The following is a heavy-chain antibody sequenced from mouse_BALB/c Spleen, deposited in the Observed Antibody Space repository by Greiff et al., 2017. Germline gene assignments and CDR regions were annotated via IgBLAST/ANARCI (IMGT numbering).Heavy chain of an antibody. V-gene: IGHV1-4*01. CDR1: GYTFTSYT. D-gene: IGHD1-1*01. Sequence: VQLQQSGAELARPGASVKMSCKASGYTFTSYTMHWVKQRPGQGLEWIGYINPSSGYTNYNQKFKDKATLTADKSSSTAYMQLSSLTSEDSAVYYCTRSDYYGSYYFDYWGQGTTLTVSS. CDR2: INPSSGYT. J-gene: IGHJ2*01. CDR3: TRSDYYGSYYFDY.